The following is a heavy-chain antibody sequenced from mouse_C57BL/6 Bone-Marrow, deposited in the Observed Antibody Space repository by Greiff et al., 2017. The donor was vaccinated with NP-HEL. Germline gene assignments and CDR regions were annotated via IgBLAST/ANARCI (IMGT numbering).Heavy chain of an antibody. Sequence: QVQLQQPGAELVMPGASVKLSCKASGYTFTSYWMHWVKQRPGQGLEWIGEIDPSDSHTNYNQKFKGKSTLTVDKSSSTAYMQLSSLTSEDSAVYYCARGGTVVATDYWGQGTTLTVSS. CDR2: IDPSDSHT. D-gene: IGHD1-1*01. J-gene: IGHJ2*01. CDR3: ARGGTVVATDY. CDR1: GYTFTSYW. V-gene: IGHV1-69*01.